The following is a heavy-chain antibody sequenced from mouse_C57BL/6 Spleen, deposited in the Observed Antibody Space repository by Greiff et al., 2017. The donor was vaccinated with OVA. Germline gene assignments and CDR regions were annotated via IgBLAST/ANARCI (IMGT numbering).Heavy chain of an antibody. CDR1: GYSFTDYN. CDR3: ARRGDVGYFDY. Sequence: EVQLQQSGPELVKPGASVKISCKASGYSFTDYNMNWVKQSNGKSLEWIGVINPNYGTTSYNQKFKGKATLTADKSSSTAYMQFSSLTSEDSAIYYCARRGDVGYFDYWGQGTTLTVSS. V-gene: IGHV1-39*01. D-gene: IGHD3-3*01. CDR2: INPNYGTT. J-gene: IGHJ2*01.